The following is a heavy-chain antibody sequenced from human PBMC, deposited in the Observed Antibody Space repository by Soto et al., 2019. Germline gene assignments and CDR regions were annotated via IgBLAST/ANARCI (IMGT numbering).Heavy chain of an antibody. CDR3: AKDPQQLIGYFDY. CDR2: ISDNGGTT. V-gene: IGHV3-23*01. CDR1: EVTFSNYA. Sequence: GGSLRLSCAASEVTFSNYAMSWVRQAPGKGLEWVSSISDNGGTTYYADYVKGRFTISRDNSKNTLYLQMNSLRAEDTAVYYCAKDPQQLIGYFDYLGQGTQVTVSS. D-gene: IGHD6-13*01. J-gene: IGHJ4*02.